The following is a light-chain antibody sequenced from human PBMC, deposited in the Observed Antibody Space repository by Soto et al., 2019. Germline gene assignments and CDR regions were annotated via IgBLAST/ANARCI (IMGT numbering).Light chain of an antibody. Sequence: ETVLTQSPGTLSLSPGERATLSCRASQSVGGSFLAWYQQRPGQAPRLLIYHTSYRATGIPDRFSGSGSGTDFALTISRRGPEDFAVYYCQHYHSSPRTFGQGTKVEIK. CDR2: HTS. V-gene: IGKV3-20*01. CDR3: QHYHSSPRT. J-gene: IGKJ1*01. CDR1: QSVGGSF.